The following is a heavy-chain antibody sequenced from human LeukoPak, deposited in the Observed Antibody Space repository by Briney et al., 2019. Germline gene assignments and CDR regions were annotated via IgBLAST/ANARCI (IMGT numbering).Heavy chain of an antibody. J-gene: IGHJ5*02. D-gene: IGHD3-10*01. CDR3: ARESYYGSGSYYPNWFDP. V-gene: IGHV4-34*01. CDR2: IKHSGST. CDR1: GGSFSGYY. Sequence: SETLSLTCAVYGGSFSGYYWSWIRQPPGKGLEWIGEIKHSGSTNYNPSLKSRVTISVDTSKNQFSLKLSSVTAADTAVYYCARESYYGSGSYYPNWFDPWGQGTLVTVSS.